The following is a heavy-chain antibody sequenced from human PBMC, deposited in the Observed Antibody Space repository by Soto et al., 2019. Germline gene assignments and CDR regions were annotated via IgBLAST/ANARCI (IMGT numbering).Heavy chain of an antibody. CDR2: IYHSGST. D-gene: IGHD3-3*02. Sequence: SETLSLTCSVSGYSITSGYYWGWIRQPPGKGLEWIGNIYHSGSTYYKPSLKSRVAISIDASKNHFTLNLWSVTAADTAVYYCARYGISYYSGMDVWGQGTTVTVS. CDR1: GYSITSGYY. CDR3: ARYGISYYSGMDV. V-gene: IGHV4-38-2*01. J-gene: IGHJ6*02.